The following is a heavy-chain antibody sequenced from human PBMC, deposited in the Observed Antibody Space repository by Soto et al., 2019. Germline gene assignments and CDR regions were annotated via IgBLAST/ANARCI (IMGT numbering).Heavy chain of an antibody. D-gene: IGHD6-19*01. CDR2: INPTTGAT. CDR1: GYTFTAQC. V-gene: IGHV1-2*02. CDR3: AKGDSSWVSWFDP. J-gene: IGHJ5*02. Sequence: ASVKVSCKASGYTFTAQCLHRVRKAPGEGLEWMGWINPTTGATRYAQKFQGRVTMTRDTSMSTAYLEVRSLRPDDTAVYYCAKGDSSWVSWFDPWGQGTLVTVSS.